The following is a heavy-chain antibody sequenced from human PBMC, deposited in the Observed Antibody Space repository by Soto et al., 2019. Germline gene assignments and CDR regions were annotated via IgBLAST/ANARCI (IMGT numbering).Heavy chain of an antibody. J-gene: IGHJ4*02. V-gene: IGHV3-23*01. CDR3: ARDDAYYDILTAFYFDY. CDR2: ISGSGGST. CDR1: GFTFSIYA. Sequence: GGSLRLSCAASGFTFSIYAMSWARRAPGKGLEWVSSISGSGGSTYYADSVKGRFTISRDNSKNTLYLEMNSLRAEDTAVYYCARDDAYYDILTAFYFDYWGQGTLVTVSS. D-gene: IGHD3-9*01.